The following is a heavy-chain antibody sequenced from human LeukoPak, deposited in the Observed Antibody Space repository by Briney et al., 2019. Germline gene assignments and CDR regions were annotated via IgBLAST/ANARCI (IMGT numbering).Heavy chain of an antibody. J-gene: IGHJ3*02. D-gene: IGHD1-20*01. CDR1: GYTFNNYG. CDR2: ITVINGNT. CDR3: ARDRVTGTAGAFDM. V-gene: IGHV1-18*01. Sequence: ASVKVSCKTSGYTFNNYGITWVRQAPGQGLEWMGWITVINGNTNYAQKFQGRVTMTTDTSTSTAYMERLSLTSDDTAIYYCARDRVTGTAGAFDMWGQGTMVTVFS.